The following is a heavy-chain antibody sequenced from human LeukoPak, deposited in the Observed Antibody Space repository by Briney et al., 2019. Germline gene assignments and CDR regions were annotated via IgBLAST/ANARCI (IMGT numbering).Heavy chain of an antibody. D-gene: IGHD1-1*01. CDR1: GGSISSYY. CDR2: IYYSGST. V-gene: IGHV4-59*08. Sequence: SETLSLTCTVSGGSISSYYWSWIRQPPGKGLEWIGHIYYSGSTNYNPSLKSRVTISVDTPKKQLSLELSSVTAAHTAVYYCARGNPTLAYWYFDLWGRGTLVTVSS. J-gene: IGHJ2*01. CDR3: ARGNPTLAYWYFDL.